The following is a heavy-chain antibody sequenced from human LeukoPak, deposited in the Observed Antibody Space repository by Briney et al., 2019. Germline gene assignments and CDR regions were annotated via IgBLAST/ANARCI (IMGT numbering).Heavy chain of an antibody. CDR1: GGSISSYF. CDR3: ARDRFGDLNYFDY. J-gene: IGHJ4*02. D-gene: IGHD3-3*01. CDR2: IYTSGST. Sequence: SETLSLTCTVSGGSISSYFWSWIRQLAGKGLEWIGRIYTSGSTNYNPSLKSRVTISADKSTNQFSLKLSSVTAADTAVYYCARDRFGDLNYFDYWGQGTLVTVSS. V-gene: IGHV4-4*07.